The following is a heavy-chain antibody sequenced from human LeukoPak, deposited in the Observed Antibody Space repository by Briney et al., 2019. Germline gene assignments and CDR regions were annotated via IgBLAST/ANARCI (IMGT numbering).Heavy chain of an antibody. CDR2: ISGSGGST. CDR1: GFTFSSYA. Sequence: GGSLRLSCAASGFTFSSYAMSWVRQAPGKGLEWVSAISGSGGSTYYADSVKGRCTISRDNSTNTLYLQMNSLRAEDTAVYYCAKDIVVVTHGDYWGQGTLVTVSS. V-gene: IGHV3-23*01. J-gene: IGHJ4*02. CDR3: AKDIVVVTHGDY. D-gene: IGHD3-22*01.